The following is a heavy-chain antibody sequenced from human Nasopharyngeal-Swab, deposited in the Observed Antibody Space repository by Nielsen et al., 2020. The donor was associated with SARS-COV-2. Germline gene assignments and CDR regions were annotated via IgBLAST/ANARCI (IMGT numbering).Heavy chain of an antibody. V-gene: IGHV3-7*01. CDR1: GFTFSSYW. Sequence: GESLKISCAASGFTFSSYWMSWVRQAPGKGLEWVANIKQDGSEKYCVDSVKGRFTISRDNAKNSLYLQMNSLRAEDTAVYYCARRKDLFDYWGQGTLVTVSS. CDR2: IKQDGSEK. CDR3: ARRKDLFDY. J-gene: IGHJ4*02. D-gene: IGHD2-15*01.